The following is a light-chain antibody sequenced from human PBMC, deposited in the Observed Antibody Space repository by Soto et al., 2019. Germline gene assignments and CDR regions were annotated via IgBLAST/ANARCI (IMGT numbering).Light chain of an antibody. CDR1: SSNIGNNY. Sequence: QSVLTQPPSVSAAPGQKVTISCSGSSSNIGNNYVFWYQQLPGTAPKLLIYDNDKRPSGIPDRFSGSKSGTSATLGITGLQTGYEADYYCATWNRSQSVRVFGGGTKLTVL. CDR3: ATWNRSQSVRV. CDR2: DND. J-gene: IGLJ2*01. V-gene: IGLV1-51*01.